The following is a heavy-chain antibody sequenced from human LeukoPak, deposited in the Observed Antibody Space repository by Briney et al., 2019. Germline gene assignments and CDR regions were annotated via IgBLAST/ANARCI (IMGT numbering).Heavy chain of an antibody. V-gene: IGHV4-61*02. CDR3: ARGLKAGVWYFDY. CDR2: IYTSGST. CDR1: GGSISSGSYY. D-gene: IGHD2-8*01. J-gene: IGHJ4*02. Sequence: PSEALSLTCTVSGGSISSGSYYWSWIRQPAGKGLEWIGRIYTSGSTNYNPSLKSRVTISVDTSKNQYSLKLSSVTAADTAVYYCARGLKAGVWYFDYWGQGTLVTVSS.